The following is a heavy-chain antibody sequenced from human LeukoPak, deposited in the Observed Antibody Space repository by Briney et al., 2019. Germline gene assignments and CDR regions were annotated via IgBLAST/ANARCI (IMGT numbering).Heavy chain of an antibody. J-gene: IGHJ6*02. V-gene: IGHV3-23*01. CDR2: ISATGGAT. Sequence: GGSLRLSCAASGFTFRSYAMSWVRQVPGKGLDWVSAISATGGATYYADSVRGRFTISRDNSKNTLYLHMNTLRAEDTAVYYCAKGRYSSSSGVGYYYFDMDVWGQGTTVAVSS. CDR1: GFTFRSYA. D-gene: IGHD6-6*01. CDR3: AKGRYSSSSGVGYYYFDMDV.